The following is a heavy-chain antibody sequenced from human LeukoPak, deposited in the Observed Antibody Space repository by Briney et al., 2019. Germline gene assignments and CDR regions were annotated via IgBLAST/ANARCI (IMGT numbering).Heavy chain of an antibody. CDR3: ARSPRGIYDSSGYGDY. CDR1: GGSISSGGYY. J-gene: IGHJ4*02. V-gene: IGHV4-31*03. CDR2: IYYSGST. D-gene: IGHD3-22*01. Sequence: SQTLSLTCTVSGGSISSGGYYWSWIRQHPGKGLEWIGYIYYSGSTYYNPSHKSRVTISVDTSKNQFSLKLSSVTAADTAVYYCARSPRGIYDSSGYGDYWGQGTLVTVSS.